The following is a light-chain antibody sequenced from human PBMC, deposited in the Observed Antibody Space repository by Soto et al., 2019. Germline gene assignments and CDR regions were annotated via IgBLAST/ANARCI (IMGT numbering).Light chain of an antibody. Sequence: QYVLTQPPSVSAAPGQKVAISCSGSTSNIGNNYVSWYQQLPEKAPKLLIYDTDKRPSGIPDRFSASKSGTSATLGITGLQTGDEAEYYCATWDSGLSAVVFGGGTKVTVL. CDR3: ATWDSGLSAVV. CDR2: DTD. CDR1: TSNIGNNY. V-gene: IGLV1-51*01. J-gene: IGLJ3*02.